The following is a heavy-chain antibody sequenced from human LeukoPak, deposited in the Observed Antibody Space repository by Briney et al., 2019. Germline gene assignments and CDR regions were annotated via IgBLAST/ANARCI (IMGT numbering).Heavy chain of an antibody. J-gene: IGHJ5*02. CDR2: IRYDGSNK. V-gene: IGHV3-30*02. D-gene: IGHD6-13*01. CDR1: GFTFSSYG. Sequence: PGGSLRLSCAASGFTFSSYGMHWVRQAPGKGLEWVAFIRYDGSNKYYADSVKGRFTISRDNSKNTLYLQMNSLRAEDTAVYYCAKGIAAAGYNWFDPWGQGTLVTVSS. CDR3: AKGIAAAGYNWFDP.